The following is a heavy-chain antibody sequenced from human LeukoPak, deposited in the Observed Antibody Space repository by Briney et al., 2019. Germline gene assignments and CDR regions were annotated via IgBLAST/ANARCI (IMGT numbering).Heavy chain of an antibody. Sequence: SETLSLTCAVSGYSISSGYYWGWIRQPPGKGLGWIGSIYHSGSTYYTPSLKSRVTISVDTSKNQFSLKLSSVTAADTAVYYCARLGPYSYAAFDIWGQGTMVTVSS. J-gene: IGHJ3*02. CDR1: GYSISSGYY. V-gene: IGHV4-38-2*01. CDR2: IYHSGST. CDR3: ARLGPYSYAAFDI. D-gene: IGHD5-18*01.